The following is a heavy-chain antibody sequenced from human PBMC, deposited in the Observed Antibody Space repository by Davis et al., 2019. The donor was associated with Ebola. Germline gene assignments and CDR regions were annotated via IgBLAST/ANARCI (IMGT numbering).Heavy chain of an antibody. CDR2: ISSDGSNE. J-gene: IGHJ4*02. Sequence: GESLKISCAASGFTFSSYWMSWVRQAPGKGLEWVAVISSDGSNEYYADSVKGRFTISRDNSKNTLYLQMNSLRPEDTAVYYCAKDVGSLAVRLIDYWGQGTLVTVSS. CDR1: GFTFSSYW. D-gene: IGHD6-6*01. V-gene: IGHV3-30*18. CDR3: AKDVGSLAVRLIDY.